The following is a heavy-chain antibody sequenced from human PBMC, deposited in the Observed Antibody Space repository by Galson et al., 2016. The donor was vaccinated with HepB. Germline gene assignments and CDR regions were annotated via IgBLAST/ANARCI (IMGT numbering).Heavy chain of an antibody. Sequence: SETLSLTCAVSGGSVSSPNWWSWVRQPPGQGLEWIGEVFHSGTTNYNPSLKSRVTISVDTSKNQFTLKMTSVTAADTALYYCARQYRGGPSDVWGQGTLLTVSS. CDR3: ARQYRGGPSDV. J-gene: IGHJ4*02. CDR1: GGSVSSPNW. D-gene: IGHD5-12*01. CDR2: VFHSGTT. V-gene: IGHV4-4*02.